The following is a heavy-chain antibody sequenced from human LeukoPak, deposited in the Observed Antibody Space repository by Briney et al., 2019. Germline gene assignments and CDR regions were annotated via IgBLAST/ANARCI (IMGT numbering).Heavy chain of an antibody. CDR1: GFSFSTHS. Sequence: QPGGSLRLSCAASGFSFSTHSMNWVRQAPGKGLEWVAYISDDSTTIYYADSVKGRFTISRDSAKNSLYLQMSSLRDEDMAVYYCASGLTGGGAYWGQGTLVTVSS. D-gene: IGHD2-8*02. CDR2: ISDDSTTI. V-gene: IGHV3-48*02. CDR3: ASGLTGGGAY. J-gene: IGHJ4*02.